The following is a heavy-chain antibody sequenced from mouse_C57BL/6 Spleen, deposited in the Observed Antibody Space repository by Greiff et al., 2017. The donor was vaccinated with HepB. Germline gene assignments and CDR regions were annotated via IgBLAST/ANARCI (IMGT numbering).Heavy chain of an antibody. J-gene: IGHJ2*01. CDR3: ARLLINFDY. CDR2: INPSNGRT. V-gene: IGHV1S81*02. CDR1: GYTLTSYW. Sequence: QVQLQQPGAELVNPGASVNLSCKASGYTLTSYWMHWVKQRPGQGLEWIGEINPSNGRTNYNEKFKSKATLTVDKSSSTAYKQLSSPTYEDSAVYYCARLLINFDYWGQGTTLTVSS. D-gene: IGHD2-1*01.